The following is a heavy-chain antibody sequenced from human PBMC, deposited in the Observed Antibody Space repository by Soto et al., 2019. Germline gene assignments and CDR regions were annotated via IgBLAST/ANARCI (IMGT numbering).Heavy chain of an antibody. J-gene: IGHJ4*02. D-gene: IGHD5-12*01. V-gene: IGHV4-31*11. CDR2: IYYSGST. Sequence: SETLSLTCAVYGGSFSGYYWSWIRQHPGKGLEWIGYIYYSGSTYYNPSLKSRVTMSVDTSKNQFSLKLSSVTAADTAVYYCAAGGGLPRYYWGQGTLVTVSS. CDR1: GGSFSGYY. CDR3: AAGGGLPRYY.